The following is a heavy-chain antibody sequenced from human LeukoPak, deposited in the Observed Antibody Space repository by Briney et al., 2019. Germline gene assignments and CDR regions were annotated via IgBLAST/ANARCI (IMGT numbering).Heavy chain of an antibody. CDR1: GFTFSSFW. CDR3: ARASSAGTVDY. J-gene: IGHJ4*02. CDR2: INKGGSEK. V-gene: IGHV3-7*04. D-gene: IGHD6-13*01. Sequence: GGSLRLSCATSGFTFSSFWMSWVRQAPGTGLEWVANINKGGSEKYYVDSVKGRFTISRDNAKNSLYLQMNSLRADDTAGYYCARASSAGTVDYWGQGTLVTVSS.